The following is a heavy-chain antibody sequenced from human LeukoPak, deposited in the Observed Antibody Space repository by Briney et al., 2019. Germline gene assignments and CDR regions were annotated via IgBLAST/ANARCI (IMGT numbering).Heavy chain of an antibody. CDR3: ARDFLPISIFRIVMSPLGS. J-gene: IGHJ5*02. V-gene: IGHV3-7*01. Sequence: GGSLRLSCAASGFTFSTYSMSWVRQAPGKGLEWVANIKQDGSVKYYVDSVKGRFTISRDNAQNSLYLQMNSLRADDTAVYYCARDFLPISIFRIVMSPLGSWGQGTLVTVSS. CDR1: GFTFSTYS. CDR2: IKQDGSVK. D-gene: IGHD3-3*01.